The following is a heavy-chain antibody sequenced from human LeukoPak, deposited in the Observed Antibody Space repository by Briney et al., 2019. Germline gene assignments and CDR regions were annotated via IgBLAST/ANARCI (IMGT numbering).Heavy chain of an antibody. Sequence: GGSLRLSCAASGFTFSSYAMYWVRQFPGKGLEWVSGINAGGSSTYYGDSVRGRFTISRDNSKNMLYLQLSSLRAEDTALYYCARVKLFRPGDYFDSWGPATLVTVSS. CDR3: ARVKLFRPGDYFDS. V-gene: IGHV3-23*01. J-gene: IGHJ4*02. CDR2: INAGGSST. CDR1: GFTFSSYA. D-gene: IGHD7-27*01.